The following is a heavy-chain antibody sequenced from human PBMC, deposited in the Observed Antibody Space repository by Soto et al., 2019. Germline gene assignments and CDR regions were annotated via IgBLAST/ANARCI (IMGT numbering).Heavy chain of an antibody. CDR2: ISSSSSTI. J-gene: IGHJ1*01. Sequence: GGSLRLSCAASGLTFSSYSMNWVRQAPGKGLEWVSYISSSSSTIYYADSVKGRFTISRDNAKNSLYLQMNSLRDEDTAVYYCARTLHMTTNSAEYFQHWGQGTLVTVSS. CDR3: ARTLHMTTNSAEYFQH. CDR1: GLTFSSYS. D-gene: IGHD4-17*01. V-gene: IGHV3-48*02.